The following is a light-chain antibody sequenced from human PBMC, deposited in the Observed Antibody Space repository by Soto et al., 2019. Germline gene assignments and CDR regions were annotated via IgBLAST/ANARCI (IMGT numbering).Light chain of an antibody. Sequence: SYILTQPPSESVAPGKTATISCGGNNIGSKGVHWYQQKPGQAPVLVIYSDTDLPPVIPERFSGSNSANMATLTISRVEAGDEADYYCQVWDSGSAHVLFGGGTQLTVL. V-gene: IGLV3-21*04. J-gene: IGLJ2*01. CDR1: NIGSKG. CDR3: QVWDSGSAHVL. CDR2: SDT.